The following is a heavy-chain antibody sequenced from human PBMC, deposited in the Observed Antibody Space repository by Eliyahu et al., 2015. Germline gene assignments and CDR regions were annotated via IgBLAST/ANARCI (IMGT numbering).Heavy chain of an antibody. V-gene: IGHV3-23*01. CDR3: AKDPYDSSGYYFDY. J-gene: IGHJ4*02. D-gene: IGHD3-22*01. CDR2: ISGSGGST. Sequence: EVQLLEPGGGLVQPGGSLRLSCXASGFXFXSYVMSWVRQAPGKGLEWVSAISGSGGSTFYADSVKGRFTISRDNSKNTLYLQMNSLRVEDTAVYYCAKDPYDSSGYYFDYWGQGTLVTVSS. CDR1: GFXFXSYV.